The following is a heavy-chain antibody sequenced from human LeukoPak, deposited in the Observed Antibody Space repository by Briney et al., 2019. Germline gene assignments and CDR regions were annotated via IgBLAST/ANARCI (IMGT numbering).Heavy chain of an antibody. CDR2: ISWSSGRI. CDR3: VKDRVWFGELLNPLFDN. J-gene: IGHJ4*02. Sequence: GGSLRLSCAASGFTFSSYAMHWVRQAPGRGLEWVSGISWSSGRIGYADSVKGRFTISRDNAKNSLYLQMNSLRAEDTALYYCVKDRVWFGELLNPLFDNWGQGTRVTVSS. D-gene: IGHD3-10*01. V-gene: IGHV3-9*01. CDR1: GFTFSSYA.